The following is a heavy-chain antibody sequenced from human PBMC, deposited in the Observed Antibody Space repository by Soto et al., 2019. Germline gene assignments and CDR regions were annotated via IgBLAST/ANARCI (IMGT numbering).Heavy chain of an antibody. CDR1: GYSISSGYY. CDR2: IYHSGSS. V-gene: IGHV4-38-2*01. D-gene: IGHD2-15*01. CDR3: ACRICSGGSCPFDY. J-gene: IGHJ4*02. Sequence: SETLSLTCAVSGYSISSGYYWGWIRQPPGKGLEWIGNIYHSGSSYYNPSLKSRVTISVDTSKNQFSLRLSSVTAADTAVYSCACRICSGGSCPFDYWGRGTLVTVSS.